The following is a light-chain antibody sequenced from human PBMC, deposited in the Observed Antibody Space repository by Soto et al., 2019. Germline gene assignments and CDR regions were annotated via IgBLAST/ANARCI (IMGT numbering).Light chain of an antibody. J-gene: IGKJ1*01. V-gene: IGKV1-33*01. CDR3: HQYYNLLWT. Sequence: DIQMTQSPSSLSASVGDRVTITCQAIQDISNYLNWYQQKPGKATKLLIYDSSNLETGVPSRFSGSGSGTDFTFTISSLQPEDIATYYCHQYYNLLWTFGQGTKVEIK. CDR2: DSS. CDR1: QDISNY.